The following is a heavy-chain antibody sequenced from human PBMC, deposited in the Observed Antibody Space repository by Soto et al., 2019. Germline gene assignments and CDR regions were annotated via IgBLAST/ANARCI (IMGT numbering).Heavy chain of an antibody. V-gene: IGHV1-18*01. CDR3: ARVLWVAGTYRIL. J-gene: IGHJ4*02. D-gene: IGHD2-21*01. CDR1: GYTVTNFG. CDR2: IDPSTGHT. Sequence: QGPLVQSVPEMRKPGTSVTFSCNTSGYTVTNFGLSLVPQAPGQGLEWMGWIDPSTGHTTYSQNLQCRVTMTSDTVTATEYMELTSLKSDDTAIYCWARVLWVAGTYRILWGQGSLVSVS.